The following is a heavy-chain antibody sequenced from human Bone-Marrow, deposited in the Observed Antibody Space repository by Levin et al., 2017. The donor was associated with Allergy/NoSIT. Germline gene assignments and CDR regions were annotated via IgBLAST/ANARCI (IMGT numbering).Heavy chain of an antibody. J-gene: IGHJ6*02. D-gene: IGHD3-16*01. V-gene: IGHV4-59*02. CDR1: GVSVPTAF. Sequence: SQTLSLTCTVSGVSVPTAFWSWIRQPPGKGLEWIGYMYHSGNPNYNPSLKSRVTISVDTSKNQFSLKLSSVTAADTAVYYCARGGMGALWGQGTTVTVSS. CDR3: ARGGMGAL. CDR2: MYHSGNP.